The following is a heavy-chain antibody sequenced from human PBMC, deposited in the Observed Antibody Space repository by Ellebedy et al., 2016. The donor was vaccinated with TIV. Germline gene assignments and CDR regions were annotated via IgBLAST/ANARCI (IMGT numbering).Heavy chain of an antibody. J-gene: IGHJ4*02. CDR3: AKLAGVHPWYFDY. Sequence: GESLKISCAASGFTFSTNWMSWVRQAPGRGLEWVSTIFKSGDTTYYADSVKGRFTISRDNSKTTLSLQMNSLRAEDTAVYYCAKLAGVHPWYFDYWGQGTLVTVSS. V-gene: IGHV3-23*01. CDR2: IFKSGDTT. CDR1: GFTFSTNW. D-gene: IGHD2-15*01.